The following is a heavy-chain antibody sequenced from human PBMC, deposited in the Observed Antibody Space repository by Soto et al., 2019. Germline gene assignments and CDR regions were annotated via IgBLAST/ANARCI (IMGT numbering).Heavy chain of an antibody. CDR2: IRQDGGAQ. J-gene: IGHJ4*02. V-gene: IGHV3-7*03. Sequence: EVQLVESGGGLAQPGGSLRLSCVASGFTFTTYWMSWIRQAPGKGLEWVANIRQDGGAQYYVDSVKGRFTISRDNAKNSVYLQMDSLRAEDTAVYYCVRGGHGSGSYLGSYWGQGILVTVSS. CDR3: VRGGHGSGSYLGSY. CDR1: GFTFTTYW. D-gene: IGHD3-10*01.